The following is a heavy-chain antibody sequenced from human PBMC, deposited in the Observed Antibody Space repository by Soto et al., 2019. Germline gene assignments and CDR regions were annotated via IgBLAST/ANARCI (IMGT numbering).Heavy chain of an antibody. CDR2: ISGSGGNT. V-gene: IGHV3-23*01. Sequence: GGSLRLSCAASGFTFSSYAMTWVRRAPGKGLEWVSAISGSGGNTYYADSVKGRFSISRDNSKNTLYLQMNSLRAEDTAVYYCAKFLSVTAHFIDYWGQGTLVTVSS. CDR3: AKFLSVTAHFIDY. D-gene: IGHD4-4*01. J-gene: IGHJ4*02. CDR1: GFTFSSYA.